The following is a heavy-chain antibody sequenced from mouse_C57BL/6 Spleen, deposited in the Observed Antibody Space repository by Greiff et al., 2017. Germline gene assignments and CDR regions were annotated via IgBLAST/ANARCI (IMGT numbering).Heavy chain of an antibody. CDR1: GFTIKDYY. CDR2: IDPEDGET. Sequence: EVQGVEPGAELVKPGASVKLSCTASGFTIKDYYMQWVKQRTEQGLEWIGRIDPEDGETKYAPKFQGKATITADTSSNTASLQLSSLTSEDTAVYYGAGDYGSSYSASDYWGQGTSVTVSS. V-gene: IGHV14-2*01. J-gene: IGHJ4*01. D-gene: IGHD1-1*01. CDR3: AGDYGSSYSASDY.